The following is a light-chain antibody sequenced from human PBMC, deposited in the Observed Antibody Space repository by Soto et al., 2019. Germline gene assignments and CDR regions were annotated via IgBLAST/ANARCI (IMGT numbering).Light chain of an antibody. J-gene: IGKJ3*01. Sequence: EIVLTQSPGTLSLSPGERATLSCRASQSVSSSYLAWYQQKPGQAPRLLIYGASGRATGIPDRFSGSGSGTDFTLTISRLEPEDFEVYYCQEYGSSLFTFGPGTKVDIK. CDR2: GAS. CDR1: QSVSSSY. CDR3: QEYGSSLFT. V-gene: IGKV3-20*01.